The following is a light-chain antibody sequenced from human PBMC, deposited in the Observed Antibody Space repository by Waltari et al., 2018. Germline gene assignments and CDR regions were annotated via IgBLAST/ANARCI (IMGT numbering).Light chain of an antibody. CDR2: EVI. V-gene: IGLV2-8*01. Sequence: QSALTQPPSASGSPGQSVTISCTGTSSDVGGYNYVSWYQQHPGKAPKLIIYEVIKRPSGVPDRFSVSKSGNTASLTVSGLQAEDEADYYCLSYAGGVRVFGGGTKLTVL. CDR3: LSYAGGVRV. J-gene: IGLJ2*01. CDR1: SSDVGGYNY.